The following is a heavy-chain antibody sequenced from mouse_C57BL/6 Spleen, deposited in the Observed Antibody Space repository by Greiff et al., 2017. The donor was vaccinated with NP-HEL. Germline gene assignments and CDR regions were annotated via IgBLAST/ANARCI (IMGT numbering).Heavy chain of an antibody. D-gene: IGHD2-3*01. J-gene: IGHJ4*01. CDR1: GFSLTSYG. V-gene: IGHV2-2*01. Sequence: VKVVESGPGLVQPSQSLSITCTVSGFSLTSYGVHWVRQSPGKGLEWLGVIWSGGSTDYNAAFISRLSISKDNSKSQVFFKMNSLQADDTAIYYCARKGDGYYVGDAMDYWGQGTSVTVSS. CDR3: ARKGDGYYVGDAMDY. CDR2: IWSGGST.